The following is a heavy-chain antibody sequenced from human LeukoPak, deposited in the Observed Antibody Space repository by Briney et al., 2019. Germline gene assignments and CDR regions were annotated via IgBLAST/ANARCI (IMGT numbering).Heavy chain of an antibody. D-gene: IGHD2-2*01. V-gene: IGHV3-7*01. CDR3: ARVLPVASRDY. CDR2: IKQDGSDK. J-gene: IGHJ4*02. Sequence: GGSLRLSCAASGFTFSTYWMSWVRQAPGKGLEWVANIKQDGSDKFYVDSVKGRFTISRDSAKNSMYLQMNSLRAEDTAVYYCARVLPVASRDYWGQGTLVTVSS. CDR1: GFTFSTYW.